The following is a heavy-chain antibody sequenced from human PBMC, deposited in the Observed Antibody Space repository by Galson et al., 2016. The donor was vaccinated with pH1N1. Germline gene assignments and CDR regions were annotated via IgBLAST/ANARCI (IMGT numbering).Heavy chain of an antibody. CDR2: IFPRFAIT. CDR3: AVCSSGNCYYFDY. CDR1: GGLFTDYA. D-gene: IGHD2-15*01. V-gene: IGHV1-69*13. J-gene: IGHJ4*02. Sequence: SVKVSCKASGGLFTDYALSWVRQAPGEGLEWMGGIFPRFAITDYAQKYQDRVTITADEPTTTAFLELSSLRSEDTAVYYCAVCSSGNCYYFDYWGRGTLVTVSS.